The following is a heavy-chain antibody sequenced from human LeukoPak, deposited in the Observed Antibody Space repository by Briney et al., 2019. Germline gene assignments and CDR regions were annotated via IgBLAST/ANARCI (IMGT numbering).Heavy chain of an antibody. CDR1: GFTFSSYA. CDR2: ISGSGGST. V-gene: IGHV3-23*01. J-gene: IGHJ4*02. D-gene: IGHD4-17*01. CDR3: AIRSSRRY. Sequence: GGSLRLSCAASGFTFSSYAMNWVRQAPGKGLEWVSAISGSGGSTYYADSVKGRFTISRDNSKNTLFLQMNSLRAEDTAVYCCAIRSSRRYWGQGTLVTVSS.